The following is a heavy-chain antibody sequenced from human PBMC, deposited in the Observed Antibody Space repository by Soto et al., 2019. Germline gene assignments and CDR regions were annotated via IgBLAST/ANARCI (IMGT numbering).Heavy chain of an antibody. CDR2: IRSNIDGATT. CDR1: GFAFKYAR. V-gene: IGHV3-15*01. J-gene: IGHJ3*01. Sequence: EVLLVESGGGLVKPGGSLRLSCAASGFAFKYARMTWVRQAPGKGLEWVGHIRSNIDGATTAYAAPVKGRFTIPRDESKNTVDLQMNSLITEDTAVYYCTTDWGSGTHYARAFDVWAKGQWSPSLQ. CDR3: TTDWGSGTHYARAFDV. D-gene: IGHD3-16*01.